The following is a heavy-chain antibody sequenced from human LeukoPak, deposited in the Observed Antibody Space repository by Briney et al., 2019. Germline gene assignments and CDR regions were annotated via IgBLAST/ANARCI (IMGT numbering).Heavy chain of an antibody. Sequence: SETLSLTCTVSGGSISSSSYYWGWIRQPPGKGLEWIGSIYYSGSTYYNPSLKSRVTISVDTSKNQFSLKLSSVTAADTAVYYCASSGGQQLVQENWFDPWGQGTLVTVSS. D-gene: IGHD6-13*01. V-gene: IGHV4-39*07. CDR3: ASSGGQQLVQENWFDP. CDR1: GGSISSSSYY. J-gene: IGHJ5*02. CDR2: IYYSGST.